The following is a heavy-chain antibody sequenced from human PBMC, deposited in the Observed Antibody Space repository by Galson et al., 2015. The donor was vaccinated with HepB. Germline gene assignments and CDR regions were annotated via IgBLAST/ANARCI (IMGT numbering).Heavy chain of an antibody. CDR2: IDGGGTT. V-gene: IGHV3-53*01. Sequence: SLRLSCAASGFDVSNNYMGWVRQAPGKGLEWVSVIDGGGTTHYADSVKGRFTISRDNSKNTLHPQMDTLRAEDTAVYHCGSSSVNWGPDGFDIWGQGTMVTVSS. D-gene: IGHD7-27*01. CDR1: GFDVSNNY. J-gene: IGHJ3*02. CDR3: GSSSVNWGPDGFDI.